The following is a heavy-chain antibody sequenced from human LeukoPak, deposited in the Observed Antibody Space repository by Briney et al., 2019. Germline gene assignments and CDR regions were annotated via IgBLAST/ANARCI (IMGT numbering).Heavy chain of an antibody. CDR3: AKDIHYDSYYGLRSPVDY. CDR1: GFTFSSYN. V-gene: IGHV3-23*01. Sequence: SGGSLRFSCAASGFTFSSYNMNWVRQAPGTGLEWVSTISSSAGSTYYADSVRGRFTISRDNSKNTLYLQMNSLRAEDTAVYYCAKDIHYDSYYGLRSPVDYWGHGTLVTVSS. D-gene: IGHD3-10*01. CDR2: ISSSAGST. J-gene: IGHJ4*01.